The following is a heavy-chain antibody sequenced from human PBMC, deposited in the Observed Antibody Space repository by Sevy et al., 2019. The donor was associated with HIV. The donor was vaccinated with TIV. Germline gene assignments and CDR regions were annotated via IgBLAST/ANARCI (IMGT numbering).Heavy chain of an antibody. CDR3: ARDAGYTTKFHPLH. J-gene: IGHJ4*02. CDR1: GFRLNTYA. Sequence: GGSLRLFCSASGFRLNTYAMHWVRQAPGKGLEWVSVISSTGNFESYAASVKGRFTISKDNSKNTVSLQMNSLRPEDTAMYYCARDAGYTTKFHPLHWGQGTLVTVSS. D-gene: IGHD5-12*01. CDR2: ISSTGNFE. V-gene: IGHV3-30*04.